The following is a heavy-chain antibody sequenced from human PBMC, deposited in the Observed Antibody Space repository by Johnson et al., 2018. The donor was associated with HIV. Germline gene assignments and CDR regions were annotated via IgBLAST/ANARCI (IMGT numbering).Heavy chain of an antibody. CDR2: ISGSGGST. V-gene: IGHV3-23*04. CDR1: GFTFSSYA. D-gene: IGHD6-6*01. CDR3: AKVMYSSSSVGAFDI. Sequence: LVESGGGMVQPGRSLRLSCAASGFTFSSYAMSWVRQAPGKGLEWVSAISGSGGSTYYADSVKGRFTISRDNSKNTLYLQMNSLRAEDTAVYYCAKVMYSSSSVGAFDIWGQGTMVTVSS. J-gene: IGHJ3*02.